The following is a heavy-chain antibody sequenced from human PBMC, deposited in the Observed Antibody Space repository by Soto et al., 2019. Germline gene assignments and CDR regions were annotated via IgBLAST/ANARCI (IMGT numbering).Heavy chain of an antibody. CDR1: WFTFSGSA. Sequence: AGGSLRLSCATPWFTFSGSAIDWVRPASREGVGWVGRIRSKANSYATAYAASVKGRFTISRDDSKNTAYLQMNSLKTEDTAVYYCTRLSPTIAAAGDDALDIWGQGTMVTVSS. V-gene: IGHV3-73*01. CDR2: IRSKANSYAT. D-gene: IGHD6-13*01. CDR3: TRLSPTIAAAGDDALDI. J-gene: IGHJ3*02.